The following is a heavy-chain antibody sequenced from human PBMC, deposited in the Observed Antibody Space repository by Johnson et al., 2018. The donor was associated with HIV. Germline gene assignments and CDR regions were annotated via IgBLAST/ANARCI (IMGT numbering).Heavy chain of an antibody. Sequence: MLLVESGGGVVRPGGSLRLSCEASGFTFDDYGMSWVRQAPGKGLEWVSGINWNGGSTYYADSVKGRFTISRDNSKNTLFLQMNSLRAEDTAVYYCASLRDAFDIWGQGTMVTVSS. CDR2: INWNGGST. V-gene: IGHV3-20*04. CDR1: GFTFDDYG. CDR3: ASLRDAFDI. J-gene: IGHJ3*02.